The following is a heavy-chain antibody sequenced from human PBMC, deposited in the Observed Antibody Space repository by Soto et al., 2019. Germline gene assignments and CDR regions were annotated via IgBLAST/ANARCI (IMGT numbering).Heavy chain of an antibody. V-gene: IGHV3-53*04. CDR3: ARDNMVRGPATDYYYMGV. D-gene: IGHD3-10*01. CDR1: GFTVSSNY. CDR2: IYSGGST. J-gene: IGHJ6*03. Sequence: EVQLVESGGGLVQPGGSLRLSCAASGFTVSSNYMSWVRQAPGKGLEWVSVIYSGGSTYYADSVKGRFTISRHNSKNTLYLQMNSLRAEDTAVYYCARDNMVRGPATDYYYMGVWGKGTTVTVSS.